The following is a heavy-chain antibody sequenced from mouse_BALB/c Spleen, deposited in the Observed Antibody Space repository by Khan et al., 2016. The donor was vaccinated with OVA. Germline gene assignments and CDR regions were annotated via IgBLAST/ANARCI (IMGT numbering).Heavy chain of an antibody. CDR3: ARISSYWYSDV. D-gene: IGHD6-2*01. CDR2: INTYTGES. Sequence: QIQLVQSGPELKKPGETVMISCKASGYTFTNYGMNWVKQAPGKGLKWMGWINTYTGESTYADDFKGRFVFSLETSASTAYLQISNLKNEDMTTYFWARISSYWYSDVWGAGTTVTVSS. CDR1: GYTFTNYG. V-gene: IGHV9-1*02. J-gene: IGHJ1*01.